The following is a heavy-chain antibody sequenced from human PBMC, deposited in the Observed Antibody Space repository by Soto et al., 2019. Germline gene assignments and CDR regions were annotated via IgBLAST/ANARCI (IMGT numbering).Heavy chain of an antibody. CDR3: ARRGIAAAGTRIFDY. CDR1: GGSISSSSYY. CDR2: IYYSGST. J-gene: IGHJ4*02. Sequence: TLSLTCTVSGGSISSSSYYWGWIRQPPGKGLEWIGSIYYSGSTYHNPSLKSRVTISVDTSKNQFSLKLSSVTAADTAVYYCARRGIAAAGTRIFDYWGQGTLVTVSS. V-gene: IGHV4-39*01. D-gene: IGHD6-13*01.